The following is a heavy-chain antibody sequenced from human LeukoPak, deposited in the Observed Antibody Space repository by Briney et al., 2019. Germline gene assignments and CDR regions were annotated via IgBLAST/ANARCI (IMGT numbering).Heavy chain of an antibody. J-gene: IGHJ4*02. Sequence: GGSLRLSCAASGFTVSSNYMSWVRQAPGKGLEWDSVIYSGGSTYYADSVKGRFTISRDNSKNTLYLQMNSLRAEDTAVYYCARVGARQVLDYWGQGTLVTVSS. D-gene: IGHD4-17*01. CDR2: IYSGGST. V-gene: IGHV3-53*01. CDR1: GFTVSSNY. CDR3: ARVGARQVLDY.